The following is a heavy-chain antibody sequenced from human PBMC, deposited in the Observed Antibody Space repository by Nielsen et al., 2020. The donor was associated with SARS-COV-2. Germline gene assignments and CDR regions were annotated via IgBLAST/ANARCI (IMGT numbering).Heavy chain of an antibody. Sequence: GGSLRPSCAASGFTFSSYSMNWVRQAPGKGLEWVSSISSSSSYIYYADSVKGRFTISRDNAKNSLYLQMNSLRAEDTAVYYCARAAYYYDSSGYYPMYYYYYGMDVWGQGTTVTVSS. D-gene: IGHD3-22*01. CDR1: GFTFSSYS. V-gene: IGHV3-21*01. CDR2: ISSSSSYI. CDR3: ARAAYYYDSSGYYPMYYYYYGMDV. J-gene: IGHJ6*02.